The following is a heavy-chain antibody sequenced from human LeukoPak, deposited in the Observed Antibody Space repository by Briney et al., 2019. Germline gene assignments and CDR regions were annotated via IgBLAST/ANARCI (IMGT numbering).Heavy chain of an antibody. Sequence: SETLSLTCTVSGGSISSYYWSWIRQPPGKGLEWIGYIYYSGSTNYNPSLKSRVTISVDKSKNQFSLKLSSVTAADTAVYYCARDRVDVYYDFWSGPSRELDYWGQGTLATVSS. V-gene: IGHV4-59*12. CDR1: GGSISSYY. CDR3: ARDRVDVYYDFWSGPSRELDY. CDR2: IYYSGST. J-gene: IGHJ4*02. D-gene: IGHD3-3*01.